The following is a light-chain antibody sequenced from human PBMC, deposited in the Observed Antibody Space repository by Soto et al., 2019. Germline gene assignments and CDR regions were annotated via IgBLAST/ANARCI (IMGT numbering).Light chain of an antibody. J-gene: IGKJ1*01. CDR1: QSVSSSY. CDR3: QQYDRSPRT. CDR2: GVS. Sequence: EIVLTQSPGTLSLSPGERATLSCRASQSVSSSYLAWYQQKPGQAPRLLIYGVSSRATGIPDRFSGSGFGTDFTLIISRLEPEDFAVYYCQQYDRSPRTFGQGTKVEIK. V-gene: IGKV3-20*01.